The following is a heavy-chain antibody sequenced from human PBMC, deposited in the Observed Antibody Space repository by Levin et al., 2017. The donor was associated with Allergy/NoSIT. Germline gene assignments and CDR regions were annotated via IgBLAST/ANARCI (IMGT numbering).Heavy chain of an antibody. CDR2: ISGSGGST. D-gene: IGHD1-1*01. Sequence: GESLKISCAASGFTFSSYAMSWVRQAPGKGLEWVSAISGSGGSTYYADSVKGRFTISRDNSKNTLYLQMNSLRAEDTAVYYCARNRAYWNRDAFDIWGQGTMVTVSS. CDR3: ARNRAYWNRDAFDI. V-gene: IGHV3-23*01. J-gene: IGHJ3*02. CDR1: GFTFSSYA.